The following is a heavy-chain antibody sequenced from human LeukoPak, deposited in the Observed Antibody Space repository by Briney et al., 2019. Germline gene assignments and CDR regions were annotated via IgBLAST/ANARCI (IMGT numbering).Heavy chain of an antibody. CDR3: VKEGYCSGASCYNFDY. CDR2: IHYDGSNK. D-gene: IGHD2-2*02. V-gene: IGHV3-30*02. Sequence: GGSLTLSCVVSGVIFSDYGMHWVRRAPGKGLEWVAFIHYDGSNKDYADSVKGRFTISRDNSKKTVYLQMNSLRAEDTAIYYCVKEGYCSGASCYNFDYWGQGTLVTVSS. CDR1: GVIFSDYG. J-gene: IGHJ4*02.